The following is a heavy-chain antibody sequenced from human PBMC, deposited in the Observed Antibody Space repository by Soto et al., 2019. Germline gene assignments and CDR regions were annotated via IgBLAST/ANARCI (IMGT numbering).Heavy chain of an antibody. J-gene: IGHJ4*02. CDR3: VKDPPQITMVPPTPHYFDY. CDR2: ISGSGGST. V-gene: IGHV3-23*01. D-gene: IGHD3-10*01. CDR1: GFTFSSYA. Sequence: GGSLRLSCAASGFTFSSYAMSWVRQAPGKGLEWVSAISGSGGSTYYADSVKGRFTISRDNSKNTLYLQMNSLRAEDTAVYYCVKDPPQITMVPPTPHYFDYWGQGTLVTVSS.